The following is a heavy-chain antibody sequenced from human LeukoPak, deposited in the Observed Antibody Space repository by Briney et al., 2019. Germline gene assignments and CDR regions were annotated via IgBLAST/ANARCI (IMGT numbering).Heavy chain of an antibody. V-gene: IGHV1-46*01. CDR2: INPSGGST. CDR3: ARESEIAAAFDI. J-gene: IGHJ3*02. D-gene: IGHD6-13*01. Sequence: ASVKVSCKASGYTFTSYYMHWVRQAPGQGLEWMGIINPSGGSTGYAQKFQGRVTMTRDTSTSTVYMELSSLRSEDTAVYYCARESEIAAAFDIWGQGTMVTVSS. CDR1: GYTFTSYY.